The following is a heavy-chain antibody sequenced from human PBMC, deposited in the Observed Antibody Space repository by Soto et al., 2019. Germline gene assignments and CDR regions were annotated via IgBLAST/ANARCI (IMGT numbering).Heavy chain of an antibody. CDR3: ARRDCSGGSCFVDY. CDR2: IYYSGST. Sequence: SETLSLTCTVSGGSISSSSYYWGWIRQPPGKGLEWIGSIYYSGSTYYNPSLKSRVTISVDTSKNQFSLKLSSVTAADTAVYYCARRDCSGGSCFVDYWGQGTLVTVSS. CDR1: GGSISSSSYY. J-gene: IGHJ4*02. V-gene: IGHV4-39*01. D-gene: IGHD2-15*01.